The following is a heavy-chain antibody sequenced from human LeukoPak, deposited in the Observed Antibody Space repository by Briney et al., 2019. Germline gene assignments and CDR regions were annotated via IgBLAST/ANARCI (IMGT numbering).Heavy chain of an antibody. D-gene: IGHD3-3*01. V-gene: IGHV4-59*01. Sequence: SETLSLTCAVYGGSFSGYYWSWIRQPPGKGLEWIGYIYYSGSTNYNPSLKSRVTISVDTSKNQFSLKLSSVTAADTAVYYCARGSVWAYYDFWSGSVRTNNWFDPWGQGTLVTVSS. J-gene: IGHJ5*02. CDR1: GGSFSGYY. CDR3: ARGSVWAYYDFWSGSVRTNNWFDP. CDR2: IYYSGST.